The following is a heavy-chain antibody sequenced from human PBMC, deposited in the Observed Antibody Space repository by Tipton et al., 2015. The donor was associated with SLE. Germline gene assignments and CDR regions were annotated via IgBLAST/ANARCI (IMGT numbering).Heavy chain of an antibody. D-gene: IGHD6-13*01. Sequence: TLSLTCTVSGYSISSGYYWGWIRQPPGKGLEWIGSIYHSGSTYYNPSLKSRVTISVDTSKNQFSLKLSSVTAADTAVYYCARTHIAAAGPYRRYFDYWGQGTLVTVSS. CDR1: GYSISSGYY. V-gene: IGHV4-38-2*02. CDR3: ARTHIAAAGPYRRYFDY. J-gene: IGHJ4*02. CDR2: IYHSGST.